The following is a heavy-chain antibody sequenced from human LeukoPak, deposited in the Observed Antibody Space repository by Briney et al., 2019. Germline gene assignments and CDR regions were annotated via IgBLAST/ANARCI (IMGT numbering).Heavy chain of an antibody. V-gene: IGHV3-48*01. Sequence: PGGSLRLSCDVSGVTLGSYSMTWVRQAPGKGLEWVSHISSSGSAIYYAVSVNGRFTISRDNAKNSLYLQMNSLRAEDTAVYYCVRDGGTAAAGTHHFDYWGQGSLVTVSS. CDR1: GVTLGSYS. D-gene: IGHD6-13*01. CDR2: ISSSGSAI. J-gene: IGHJ4*02. CDR3: VRDGGTAAAGTHHFDY.